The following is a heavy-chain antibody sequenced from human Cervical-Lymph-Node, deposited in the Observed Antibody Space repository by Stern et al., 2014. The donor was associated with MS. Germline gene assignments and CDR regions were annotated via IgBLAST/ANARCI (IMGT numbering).Heavy chain of an antibody. CDR2: IIPMFGTP. CDR1: FRNYA. J-gene: IGHJ6*02. D-gene: IGHD5-18*01. V-gene: IGHV1-69*01. Sequence: VQLVESGAEVKKPGSSVKVSCKASFRNYAVNWVRQAPGQGLEWMGGIIPMFGTPKYAQKIQGRVTITADGSTSTAYMELSSLRSEDTAVYYCARGWAAMGQYYYYGMDVWGQGTAVTVSS. CDR3: ARGWAAMGQYYYYGMDV.